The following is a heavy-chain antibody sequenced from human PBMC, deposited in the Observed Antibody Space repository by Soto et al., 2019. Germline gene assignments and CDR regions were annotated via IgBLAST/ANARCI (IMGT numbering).Heavy chain of an antibody. CDR3: ARQKDTAMADY. Sequence: GESLKISCKGSGYSFTSYWIGWVRPLPGKGLEWMGIIYPGDSDTRYSPSFQGQVTISADKSISTAYLQWSSLKASDTAMYYCARQKDTAMADYWGQGTLVTVSS. D-gene: IGHD5-18*01. CDR1: GYSFTSYW. J-gene: IGHJ4*02. CDR2: IYPGDSDT. V-gene: IGHV5-51*01.